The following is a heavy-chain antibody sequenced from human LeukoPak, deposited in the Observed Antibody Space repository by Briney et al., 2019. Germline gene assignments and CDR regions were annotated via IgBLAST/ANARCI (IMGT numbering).Heavy chain of an antibody. D-gene: IGHD6-13*01. Sequence: ASVKVSCKASGYTFTSYAMNWVRQAPGQGLEWMGWINTNTGIPTYAQSFTGRLVFSLDTSVSTAYLQISSLKAEDTAVYYCARKTDSSSRPFDYWGQGTLVTVSS. CDR2: INTNTGIP. CDR3: ARKTDSSSRPFDY. V-gene: IGHV7-4-1*02. J-gene: IGHJ4*02. CDR1: GYTFTSYA.